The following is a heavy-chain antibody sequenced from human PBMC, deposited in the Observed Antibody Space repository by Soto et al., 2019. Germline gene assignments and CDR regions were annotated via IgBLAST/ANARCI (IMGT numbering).Heavy chain of an antibody. Sequence: SETLSLTCAVYGGSFSGYYWSWIRQPPGKGLEWIGEINHSGSTNYNPSLKSRVTISVDTSKNQFSLKLSSVTAADTAVYYCARYHGGWLLRKGGYYFDYWGQGTLVTVSS. J-gene: IGHJ4*02. V-gene: IGHV4-34*01. CDR1: GGSFSGYY. D-gene: IGHD3-22*01. CDR2: INHSGST. CDR3: ARYHGGWLLRKGGYYFDY.